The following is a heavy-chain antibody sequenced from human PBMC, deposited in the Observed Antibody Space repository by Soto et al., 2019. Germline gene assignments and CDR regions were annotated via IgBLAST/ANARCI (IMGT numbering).Heavy chain of an antibody. CDR1: GGSISSSSYY. Sequence: SETLSLTCTVSGGSISSSSYYWCWIRQPPGKGLEWIGSIYYSGSTYYNPSLKSRVTISVDTSKNQFSLKLSSVTAADTAVYYCFGGNSQHAEYFQHWGQGTLVTVSS. J-gene: IGHJ1*01. CDR3: FGGNSQHAEYFQH. V-gene: IGHV4-39*07. D-gene: IGHD2-21*02. CDR2: IYYSGST.